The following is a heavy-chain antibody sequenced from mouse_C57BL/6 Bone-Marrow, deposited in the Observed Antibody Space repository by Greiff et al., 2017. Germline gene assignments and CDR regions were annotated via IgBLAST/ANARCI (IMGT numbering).Heavy chain of an antibody. CDR2: IDPSGSYT. D-gene: IGHD2-5*01. V-gene: IGHV1-50*01. J-gene: IGHJ4*01. CDR3: VGAYYSNSYAMDY. Sequence: QVQLQQPGAELVKPGASVKLSCKASGYTFTSYWMQWVKQRPGQGLEWIGEIDPSGSYTNYNQKFKGKATLTVDTSSSTAYMQLSSLTSEDSAVYYGVGAYYSNSYAMDYWGQGTSVTVSS. CDR1: GYTFTSYW.